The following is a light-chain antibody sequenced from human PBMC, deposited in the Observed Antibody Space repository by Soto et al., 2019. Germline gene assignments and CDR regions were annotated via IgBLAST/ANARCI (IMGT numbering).Light chain of an antibody. CDR3: QQYSDWPPT. J-gene: IGKJ1*01. V-gene: IGKV3-15*01. CDR2: GAS. CDR1: QSVSSN. Sequence: EIVGTQSPATVSVSRGERATLSCRASQSVSSNLAWYQQKPGQAPRLLINGASTRATGIPARFSGSGSGTEFSLTISSLQSEDFAVYYCQQYSDWPPTFGQGTKVDIK.